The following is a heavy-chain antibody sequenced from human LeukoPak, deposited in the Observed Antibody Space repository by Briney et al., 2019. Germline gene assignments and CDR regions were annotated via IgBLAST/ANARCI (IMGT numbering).Heavy chain of an antibody. D-gene: IGHD4-17*01. J-gene: IGHJ4*02. CDR1: GFTFSSYS. CDR2: ISSSSSYI. V-gene: IGHV3-21*04. Sequence: GGSLRLSCAASGFTFSSYSMNWVRQAPGKGLEWVSSISSSSSYIYYADSVKGRFTISRDNSKNTLYLQMNSLRAEDTVVYYCARATVTPFDYWGQGTLVTVSS. CDR3: ARATVTPFDY.